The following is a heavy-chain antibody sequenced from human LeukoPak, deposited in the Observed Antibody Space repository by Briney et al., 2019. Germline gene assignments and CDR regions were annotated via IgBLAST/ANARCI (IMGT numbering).Heavy chain of an antibody. D-gene: IGHD5-18*01. V-gene: IGHV3-21*01. Sequence: GGSLTLSCAAYGFTFSSHCMNWVRQAPGNGMEWVSSIISSSSYIYYADSVKGRFTISRDNAKNSLYLQMNSLRAEDTAVYYCARDRTSKRGYSYGTDAFDIWGQGTMVTVSS. J-gene: IGHJ3*02. CDR1: GFTFSSHC. CDR2: IISSSSYI. CDR3: ARDRTSKRGYSYGTDAFDI.